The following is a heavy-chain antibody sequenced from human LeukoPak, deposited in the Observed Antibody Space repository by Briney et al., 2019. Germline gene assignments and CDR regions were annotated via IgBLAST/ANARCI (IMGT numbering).Heavy chain of an antibody. V-gene: IGHV3-23*01. Sequence: QPGGSLRLSCAASGFTFSRYAMSWVRQAPGKGMKWVSAISGSGTITYYADSVKGRFTISRDNSKDTLYLQMNSLRAEGTAIYFCAILTTHSSSSQFDYWGQGTLVTVSS. CDR3: AILTTHSSSSQFDY. CDR1: GFTFSRYA. J-gene: IGHJ4*02. CDR2: ISGSGTIT. D-gene: IGHD6-6*01.